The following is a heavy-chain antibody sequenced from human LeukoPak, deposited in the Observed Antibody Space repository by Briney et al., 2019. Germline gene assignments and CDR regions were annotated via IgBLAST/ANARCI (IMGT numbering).Heavy chain of an antibody. CDR1: GFTFSSYG. V-gene: IGHV3-30*18. D-gene: IGHD2-21*02. CDR3: AKGLRHIVVVTATPHYYGMDV. Sequence: PGRSLRLSCAASGFTFSSYGMHWVRQAPGKGLEWVAVISYDGSNKYYADSVKGRFTISRDNSKNTLYLQMNSLRAEDTAVYYCAKGLRHIVVVTATPHYYGMDVWGQGTTVTVSS. CDR2: ISYDGSNK. J-gene: IGHJ6*02.